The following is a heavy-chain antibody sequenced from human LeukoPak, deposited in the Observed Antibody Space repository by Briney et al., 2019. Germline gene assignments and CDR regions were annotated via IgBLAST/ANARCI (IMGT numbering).Heavy chain of an antibody. CDR3: ARLIYYDSSGYPGWYYYYGMDV. J-gene: IGHJ6*02. CDR2: IYYSGST. D-gene: IGHD3-22*01. Sequence: SETLSLTCTVSGGSISSSSYYWGWFRQPPGKGLEWIGSIYYSGSTYYNPSLKSRVTISVDTSKNQFSLKLSSVTAADTAVYYCARLIYYDSSGYPGWYYYYGMDVWGQGTTVTVSS. CDR1: GGSISSSSYY. V-gene: IGHV4-39*01.